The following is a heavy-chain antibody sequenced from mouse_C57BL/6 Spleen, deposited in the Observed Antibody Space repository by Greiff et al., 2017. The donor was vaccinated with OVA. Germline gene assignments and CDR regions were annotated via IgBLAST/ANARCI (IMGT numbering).Heavy chain of an antibody. CDR1: GYTFTSYW. Sequence: QVQLQQSGAELVMPGASVKLSCKASGYTFTSYWMHWVKQRPGQGLEWIGEIDPSDSYTNYNQKFKGKSTLTVDKSSSTAYMQLSSLTSEDSAVYYCARSTLYCSRYCFDYWGQGTMLTVSS. J-gene: IGHJ2*01. CDR2: IDPSDSYT. CDR3: ARSTLYCSRYCFDY. V-gene: IGHV1-69*01. D-gene: IGHD1-1*01.